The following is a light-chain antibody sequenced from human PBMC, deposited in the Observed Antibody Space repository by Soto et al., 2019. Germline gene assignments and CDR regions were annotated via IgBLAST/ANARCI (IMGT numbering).Light chain of an antibody. V-gene: IGKV3-15*01. CDR3: QQYNDWPPWT. CDR2: GAS. Sequence: EVVMTQSPATLSLSPGERASLSCRASQSVNNNLAWYQQKPGQPPRLLIYGASTRATGIAARFSGSGSATEFTLTINSLQSEDFAVYYCQQYNDWPPWTFGQGTKVEIK. J-gene: IGKJ1*01. CDR1: QSVNNN.